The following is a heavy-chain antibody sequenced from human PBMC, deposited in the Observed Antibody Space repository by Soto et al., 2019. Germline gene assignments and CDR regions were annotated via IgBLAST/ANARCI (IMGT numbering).Heavy chain of an antibody. J-gene: IGHJ5*02. D-gene: IGHD3-3*01. Sequence: QVQLQESGPGLVKPSETLSLTCTVSGGSISSYYWSWIRQPPGQGLEWIGQMYDSGSTNYDPSLKSRGTISVDTSKNQFSLKLSSVTAADTAVYYCASLWSGYWFDPWGQGMLVTVSS. CDR2: MYDSGST. V-gene: IGHV4-59*01. CDR1: GGSISSYY. CDR3: ASLWSGYWFDP.